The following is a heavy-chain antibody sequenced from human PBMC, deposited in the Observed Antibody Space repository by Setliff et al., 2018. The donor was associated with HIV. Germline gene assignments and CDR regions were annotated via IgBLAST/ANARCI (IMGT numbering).Heavy chain of an antibody. Sequence: GGSLRLSCTASGFTFDDYTMSWVRQAPGKGLEWVGFIRSKVYGGTTEYAASVKGRFIISRDDSRSIAYLQMNSLKTEDTAVYYCARIPNHSSGFDYWGQGTPVTVSS. CDR3: ARIPNHSSGFDY. V-gene: IGHV3-49*04. D-gene: IGHD3-22*01. CDR1: GFTFDDYT. J-gene: IGHJ4*02. CDR2: IRSKVYGGTT.